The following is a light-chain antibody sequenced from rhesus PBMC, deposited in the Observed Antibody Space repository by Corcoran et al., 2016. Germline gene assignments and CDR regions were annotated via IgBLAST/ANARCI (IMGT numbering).Light chain of an antibody. CDR2: EAS. Sequence: DIQMTQSPSSLSASVGDRVTITCRASQGITNDLAWYQQKPGETPKLLIYEASSLQSGIPSRFSGSGSGTDFTLNISSLQSEDFATYYCQHYYSTPLTFGGGTKVEIK. CDR1: QGITND. J-gene: IGKJ4*01. CDR3: QHYYSTPLT. V-gene: IGKV1-25*01.